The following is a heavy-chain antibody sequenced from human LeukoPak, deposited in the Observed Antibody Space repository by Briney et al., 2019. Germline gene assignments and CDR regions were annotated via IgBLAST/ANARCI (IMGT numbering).Heavy chain of an antibody. Sequence: GSLRLSCAASGFSFSSYNMHWVRQTTGEGLEWVSAIGTAGDPYYAGSVKGRFTISRENAQNSLYLQMNSLRAGDTAVYYCARGSLGAPNAFDIWGQGTMVTVSS. CDR3: ARGSLGAPNAFDI. CDR2: IGTAGDP. D-gene: IGHD1-26*01. J-gene: IGHJ3*02. CDR1: GFSFSSYN. V-gene: IGHV3-13*05.